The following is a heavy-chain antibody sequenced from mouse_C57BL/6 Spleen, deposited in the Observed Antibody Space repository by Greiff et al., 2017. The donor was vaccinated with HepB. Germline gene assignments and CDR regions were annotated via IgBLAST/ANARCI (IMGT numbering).Heavy chain of an antibody. J-gene: IGHJ3*01. Sequence: VKLMESGAELVKPGASVKISCKASGYAFSSYWMNWVKQRPGKGLEWIGQIYPGDGDTNYNGKFKGKATLTADKSSSTAYMQLSSLTSEDSAVYFCAYGSWFAYWGQGTLVTVSA. CDR2: IYPGDGDT. V-gene: IGHV1-80*01. D-gene: IGHD1-1*01. CDR1: GYAFSSYW. CDR3: AYGSWFAY.